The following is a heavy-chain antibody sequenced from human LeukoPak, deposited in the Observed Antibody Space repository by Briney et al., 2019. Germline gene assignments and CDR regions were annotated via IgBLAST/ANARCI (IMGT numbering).Heavy chain of an antibody. CDR2: MNPNSGNT. J-gene: IGHJ6*02. D-gene: IGHD3-9*01. CDR1: GYTFTSYD. V-gene: IGHV1-8*01. CDR3: ARWGDILTGYYTNYYYGMDV. Sequence: GASVKVSCKASGYTFTSYDINWVRQATGQGLEWMGWMNPNSGNTGYAQKFQGRVTMTRNTSISTAYMELSSLRSEDTAVYYCARWGDILTGYYTNYYYGMDVWGQGTTVTVSS.